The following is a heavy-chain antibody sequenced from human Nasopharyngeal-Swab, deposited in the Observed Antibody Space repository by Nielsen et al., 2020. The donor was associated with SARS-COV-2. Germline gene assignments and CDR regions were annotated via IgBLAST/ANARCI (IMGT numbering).Heavy chain of an antibody. CDR1: GGSISSYY. D-gene: IGHD3-22*01. CDR2: IYYSGST. V-gene: IGHV4-59*01. J-gene: IGHJ5*02. CDR3: ARQRLDYYYDSSGYYSNWFDP. Sequence: SETLSLTCTVSGGSISSYYWSWIRQPPGKGLEWIGYIYYSGSTNYNPSLKSRVTISVDTSKNQFSLKLSSVTAADTAVYYCARQRLDYYYDSSGYYSNWFDPWGQGTLVTVSS.